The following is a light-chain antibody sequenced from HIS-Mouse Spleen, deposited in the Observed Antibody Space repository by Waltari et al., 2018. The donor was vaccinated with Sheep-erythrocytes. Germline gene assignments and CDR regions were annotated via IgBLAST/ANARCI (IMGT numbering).Light chain of an antibody. J-gene: IGLJ1*01. V-gene: IGLV2-11*01. CDR3: CSYAGSYNHV. Sequence: QSALTQPRSVSGSPGQSVTISCTGTSSDVGGYNYVSWYQQHPGKAPKLMSYDVSKRPSGVPCRFCGCKSGNTACLTISGLQDEDEADYYCCSYAGSYNHVFATGTKVTVL. CDR1: SSDVGGYNY. CDR2: DVS.